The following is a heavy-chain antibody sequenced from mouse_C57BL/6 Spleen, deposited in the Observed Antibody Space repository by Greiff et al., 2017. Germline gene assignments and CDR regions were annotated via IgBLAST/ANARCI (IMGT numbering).Heavy chain of an antibody. Sequence: EVKLVESGPELVKPGDSVKISCKASGYSFTGYFMNWVMQSHGKSLEWIGRINPYNGDTFYNQKFKGKATLTVDKSSSTAHMELRSLTSEDSAVYYCARGDGYDDYFDYWGQGTTLTVSS. CDR2: INPYNGDT. CDR1: GYSFTGYF. D-gene: IGHD2-2*01. J-gene: IGHJ2*01. V-gene: IGHV1-20*01. CDR3: ARGDGYDDYFDY.